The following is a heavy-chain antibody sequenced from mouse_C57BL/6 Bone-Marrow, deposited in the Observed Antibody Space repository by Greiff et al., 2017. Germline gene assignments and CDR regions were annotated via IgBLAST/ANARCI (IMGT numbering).Heavy chain of an antibody. V-gene: IGHV5-4*01. J-gene: IGHJ3*01. CDR3: ARPSYYSNWWVAWFAY. D-gene: IGHD2-5*01. Sequence: EVHLVESGGGLVKPGGSLKLSCAASGFTFSSYAMSWVRQTPEKRLEWVATISDGGRYTYYPDNVKGRFTISRDNAKNNLYLQMSHLKSEDTAMYYCARPSYYSNWWVAWFAYWGQGTLVTVSA. CDR1: GFTFSSYA. CDR2: ISDGGRYT.